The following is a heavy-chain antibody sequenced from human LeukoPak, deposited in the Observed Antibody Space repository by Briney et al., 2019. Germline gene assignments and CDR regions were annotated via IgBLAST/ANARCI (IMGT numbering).Heavy chain of an antibody. J-gene: IGHJ4*02. V-gene: IGHV3-7*04. CDR3: TTENWYVFEN. D-gene: IGHD1-1*01. Sequence: GGSLRLSCAASGFPFSSYWMAWVRQAPGKGLEWVATITLGGSDSYYVDSVKGRFTVSRDNAKNSLYLQMNSLRVEDTAVFYCTTENWYVFENWGQGSLVTVSS. CDR2: ITLGGSDS. CDR1: GFPFSSYW.